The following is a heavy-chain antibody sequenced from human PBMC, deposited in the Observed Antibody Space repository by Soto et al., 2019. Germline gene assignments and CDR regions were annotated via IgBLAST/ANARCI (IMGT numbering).Heavy chain of an antibody. V-gene: IGHV3-33*01. CDR2: IWYDGSNK. CDR3: ARGENYYDSSGYRVDYYYYYGMDV. D-gene: IGHD3-22*01. Sequence: GGSLRLSCAASGFTFSSYGMHWVRQAPGKGLEWVAVIWYDGSNKYYADSVKGRFTISRDNSKNTLYLQMNSLRAEDTAVYYYARGENYYDSSGYRVDYYYYYGMDVWGQGTTVTGSS. J-gene: IGHJ6*02. CDR1: GFTFSSYG.